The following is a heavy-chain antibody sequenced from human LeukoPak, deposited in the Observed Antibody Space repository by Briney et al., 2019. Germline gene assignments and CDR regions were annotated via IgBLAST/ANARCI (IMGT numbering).Heavy chain of an antibody. Sequence: GASVKVSCKASGYTFTSYDINWVRQATGQGLEWMGWMNPNSGNTGYAQKFQGRVTMTRNTSISTAYMELSSLRSEDTAVYYCARADYGDYECRYYYYMDVWGKGTTVTVSS. V-gene: IGHV1-8*01. D-gene: IGHD4-17*01. CDR1: GYTFTSYD. J-gene: IGHJ6*03. CDR3: ARADYGDYECRYYYYMDV. CDR2: MNPNSGNT.